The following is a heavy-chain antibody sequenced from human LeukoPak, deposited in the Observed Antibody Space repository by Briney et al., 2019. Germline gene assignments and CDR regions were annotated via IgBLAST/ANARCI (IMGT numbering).Heavy chain of an antibody. Sequence: ASVKVSCKASGYTFTSYDISWVRQAPGQGLEWMGGIIPIFGTANYAQKFQGRVTITADESTSTAYMELSSLRSEDTAVYYCARDLHDYSNYWFDPWGQGTLVTVSS. CDR1: GYTFTSYD. J-gene: IGHJ5*02. D-gene: IGHD4-11*01. V-gene: IGHV1-69*13. CDR3: ARDLHDYSNYWFDP. CDR2: IIPIFGTA.